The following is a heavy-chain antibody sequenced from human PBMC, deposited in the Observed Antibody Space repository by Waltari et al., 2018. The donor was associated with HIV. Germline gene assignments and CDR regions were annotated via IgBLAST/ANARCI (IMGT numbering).Heavy chain of an antibody. J-gene: IGHJ4*02. CDR1: GGSISSGSYY. D-gene: IGHD3-3*01. CDR3: AGGMIFGVVTGSY. V-gene: IGHV4-61*02. Sequence: QVQLQESGPGLVKPSQTLSLTCTVSGGSISSGSYYWSWIRQPAGKGLEWIGRIYTSGSTNYNPSLKGRVTISLDTSKNQFSLKLSSVTAADTAVYYCAGGMIFGVVTGSYWGQGTLVTVSS. CDR2: IYTSGST.